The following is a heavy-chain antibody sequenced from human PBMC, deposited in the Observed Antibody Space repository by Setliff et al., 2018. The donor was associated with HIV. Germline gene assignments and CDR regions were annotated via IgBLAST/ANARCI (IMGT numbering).Heavy chain of an antibody. J-gene: IGHJ4*02. CDR2: ILSTGERT. V-gene: IGHV3-23*01. CDR1: GFTFSNYT. Sequence: GGSLRLSCAASGFTFSNYTMSWVRQAPGEGLEWVSAILSTGERTFYADSVKGRFTISRDNSKNTVYLQMNSLRAEDTAEYYCAKELVASGLGYFDSWGRGILVTVSS. CDR3: AKELVASGLGYFDS. D-gene: IGHD2-15*01.